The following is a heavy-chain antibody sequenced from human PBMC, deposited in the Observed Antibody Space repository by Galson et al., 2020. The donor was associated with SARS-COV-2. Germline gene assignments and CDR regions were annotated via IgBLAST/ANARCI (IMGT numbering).Heavy chain of an antibody. Sequence: ASETLSLTCTVSGGSISSSSYYWGWIRQPPGKGLEWLGSIYYSGSTYYNPSLKSRVTISVDTSENQFSLKLSSVTAADTAVYYCARKGYSYAFDIWGQGTMVTVSS. V-gene: IGHV4-39*01. CDR3: ARKGYSYAFDI. CDR1: GGSISSSSYY. CDR2: IYYSGST. D-gene: IGHD5-18*01. J-gene: IGHJ3*02.